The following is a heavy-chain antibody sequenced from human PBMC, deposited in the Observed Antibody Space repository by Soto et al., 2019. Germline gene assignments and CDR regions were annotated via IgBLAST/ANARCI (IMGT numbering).Heavy chain of an antibody. J-gene: IGHJ6*02. CDR1: GGTFSSYA. V-gene: IGHV1-69*12. D-gene: IGHD1-20*01. CDR3: ATRPMAITTNNYGIAV. CDR2: IIPISGTA. Sequence: QVQLVQSGDEVKKPGSSVKVSCKASGGTFSSYAISWVRQAPGHGLEWMGGIIPISGTANYPQKFQGRVTLTADESTRTAYMQLSSLRSEDTTVYYCATRPMAITTNNYGIAVSLQETTVTVSS.